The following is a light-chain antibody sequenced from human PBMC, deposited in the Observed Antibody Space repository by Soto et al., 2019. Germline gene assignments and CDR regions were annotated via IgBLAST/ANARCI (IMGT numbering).Light chain of an antibody. CDR1: QSVFSS. CDR3: QQYGSSGT. CDR2: GAA. Sequence: EIMMTQSPATLSVSPGERATLSCRASQSVFSSLAWYQQKPGQAPRLLIYGAATRATGIPARFSGSGSGTEFTLTISSLQSEDFAVYYCQQYGSSGTFGQ. V-gene: IGKV3-15*01. J-gene: IGKJ1*01.